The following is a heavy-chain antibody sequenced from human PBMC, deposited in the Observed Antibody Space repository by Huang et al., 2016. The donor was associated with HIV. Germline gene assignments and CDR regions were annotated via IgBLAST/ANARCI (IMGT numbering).Heavy chain of an antibody. D-gene: IGHD3-22*01. J-gene: IGHJ4*02. CDR1: FTFSSYW. V-gene: IGHV3-74*01. CDR2: INSDGSRS. CDR3: VRDPRIQSWLNYFDY. Sequence: FTFSSYWMHWVRQAPGKGLVWVSRINSDGSRSGYADSVKGRFTISRDNAKNTLYLQMNSRRAEDTAVYYCVRDPRIQSWLNYFDYWGQGTLVSVSS.